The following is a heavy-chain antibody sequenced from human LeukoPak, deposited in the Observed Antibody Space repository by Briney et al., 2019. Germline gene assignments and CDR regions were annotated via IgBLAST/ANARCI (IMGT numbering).Heavy chain of an antibody. CDR2: STNKASGYTT. Sequence: PGGSLRLSCAVSGFIFSDHYMDWVRQAPGKGPECIARSTNKASGYTTHYAASVQGRFTISRDDSKNTLFLQMNGLKNEDTAVYFCVRGRNSFDYWGQGTLVSVSS. CDR1: GFIFSDHY. V-gene: IGHV3-72*01. J-gene: IGHJ4*02. CDR3: VRGRNSFDY. D-gene: IGHD1-14*01.